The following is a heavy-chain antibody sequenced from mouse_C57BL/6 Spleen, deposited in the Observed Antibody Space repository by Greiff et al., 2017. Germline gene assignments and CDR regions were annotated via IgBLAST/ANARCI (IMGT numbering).Heavy chain of an antibody. CDR1: GFTFSSYG. J-gene: IGHJ3*01. CDR3: ARRGYDYDGWFAY. Sequence: EVQVVESGGDLVKPGGSLKLSCAASGFTFSSYGMSWVRQTPDKRLEWVATISSGGSYTYYPDSVKGRFTISRDNAKNTLYLQMSSLKSEDTAMYYCARRGYDYDGWFAYWGQGTLVTVSA. V-gene: IGHV5-6*01. D-gene: IGHD2-4*01. CDR2: ISSGGSYT.